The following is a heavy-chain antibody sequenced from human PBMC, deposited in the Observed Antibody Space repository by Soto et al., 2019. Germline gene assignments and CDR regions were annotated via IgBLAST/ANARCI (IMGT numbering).Heavy chain of an antibody. CDR2: IIPIFGTA. V-gene: IGHV1-69*13. D-gene: IGHD1-26*01. Sequence: ASVKVSCKASGRTFSSYAISWVRQAPGQGLEWMGGIIPIFGTANYAQKFQGRVTITADESTSTAYMELSSLRSEDTAVYYCARGPTKYNWFDPWGQGTLVTVSS. CDR3: ARGPTKYNWFDP. J-gene: IGHJ5*02. CDR1: GRTFSSYA.